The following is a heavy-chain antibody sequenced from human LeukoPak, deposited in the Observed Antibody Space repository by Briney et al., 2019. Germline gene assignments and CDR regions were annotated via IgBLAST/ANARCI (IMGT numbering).Heavy chain of an antibody. D-gene: IGHD3-3*01. V-gene: IGHV3-48*04. CDR3: ARDGRGPEVEVLRFLS. CDR1: GFTFRSYS. J-gene: IGHJ5*02. CDR2: ISTSGSSI. Sequence: GGSLRLSCAASGFTFRSYSMNWVRQAPGKGLEWVSYISTSGSSIYYADSVKGRFTISRDNAKNSLYLQMNSLRAEDTAVYYCARDGRGPEVEVLRFLSWGQGTLVTVSS.